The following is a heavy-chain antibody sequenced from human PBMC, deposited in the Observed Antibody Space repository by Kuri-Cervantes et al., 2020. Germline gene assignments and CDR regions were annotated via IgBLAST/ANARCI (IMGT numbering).Heavy chain of an antibody. CDR1: GFTFSNYA. V-gene: IGHV3-30-3*01. Sequence: GESLKISCAASGFTFSNYAVQWVRQAPGKGLEWVAAISYDGSNKYYADSVKGRFTISRDNSKNTLYLQMNSLRPEDTAVYYCARTPVDLTSPFFDYWGQGALVTVSS. CDR2: ISYDGSNK. CDR3: ARTPVDLTSPFFDY. D-gene: IGHD5-24*01. J-gene: IGHJ4*02.